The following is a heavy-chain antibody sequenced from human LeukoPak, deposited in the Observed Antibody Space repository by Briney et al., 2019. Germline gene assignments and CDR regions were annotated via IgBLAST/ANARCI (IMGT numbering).Heavy chain of an antibody. CDR1: GGSISSGAYY. CDR3: ARHVGAWGSLDY. V-gene: IGHV4-31*03. D-gene: IGHD7-27*01. J-gene: IGHJ4*02. Sequence: RTSQTLSLTCTVSGGSISSGAYYWSWIRQHPGKGLEWIGFIYNSGSTYYNPSLKSRVSISVDTSKNQFSLKLSSVTAADTAVYYCARHVGAWGSLDYWGQGTLVTVSS. CDR2: IYNSGST.